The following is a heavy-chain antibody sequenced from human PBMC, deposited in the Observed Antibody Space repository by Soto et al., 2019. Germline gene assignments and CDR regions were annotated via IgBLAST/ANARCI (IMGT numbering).Heavy chain of an antibody. Sequence: QVQLVQSGAEVKKPGSSMMVSCNASVGTFSSYTISWVRQAPGQGLEWMGRVIPIRGIANYAQKFQGRVTIPADKSPSKDYMDQNSLRYEDTSGYYCAKEYHDYGEFRGFDYWGQGTLVTVSS. D-gene: IGHD4-17*01. CDR2: VIPIRGIA. J-gene: IGHJ4*02. CDR1: VGTFSSYT. CDR3: AKEYHDYGEFRGFDY. V-gene: IGHV1-69*08.